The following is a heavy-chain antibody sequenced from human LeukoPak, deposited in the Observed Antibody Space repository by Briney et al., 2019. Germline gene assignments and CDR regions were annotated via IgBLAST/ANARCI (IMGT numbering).Heavy chain of an antibody. CDR3: ARDLATAATADRAFDI. J-gene: IGHJ3*02. CDR1: GGSISSHY. V-gene: IGHV4-59*11. D-gene: IGHD6-13*01. CDR2: IYYSGST. Sequence: SETLSLTCTVSGGSISSHYWSWARQPPGKGLEWIGYIYYSGSTNYNPSLKNRVTISVDTSKNQFSLKLSSVTAADTAVYYCARDLATAATADRAFDIWGQGTMVTVSS.